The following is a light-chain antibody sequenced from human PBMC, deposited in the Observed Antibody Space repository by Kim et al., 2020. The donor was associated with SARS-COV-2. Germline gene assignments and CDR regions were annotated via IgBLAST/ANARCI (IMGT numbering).Light chain of an antibody. CDR1: QHIAEN. J-gene: IGKJ5*01. CDR2: ATS. CDR3: QQFNDLPIT. Sequence: DIQMTQSPSSLSASVGDRVTITCQASQHIAENLNWYQQKPGRAPKLLIFATSNLGTGVPSRFSGTGSGTEFTVTINSLQPDDFATYYCQQFNDLPITFGRGTRLEIK. V-gene: IGKV1-33*01.